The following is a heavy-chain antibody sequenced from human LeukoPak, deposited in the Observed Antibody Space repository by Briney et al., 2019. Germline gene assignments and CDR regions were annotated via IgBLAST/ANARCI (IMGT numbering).Heavy chain of an antibody. CDR1: GGSISSSSYY. CDR3: ARGGYSSSSIYFDY. Sequence: SETLSLTCTVSGGSISSSSYYWGWIRRPPGKGLEWIGSIYYSGSTYYNPSLKSRVTISVDTSKNQFSLKLSSVTAADTAVYYCARGGYSSSSIYFDYWGQGTLVTASS. CDR2: IYYSGST. V-gene: IGHV4-39*07. J-gene: IGHJ4*02. D-gene: IGHD6-6*01.